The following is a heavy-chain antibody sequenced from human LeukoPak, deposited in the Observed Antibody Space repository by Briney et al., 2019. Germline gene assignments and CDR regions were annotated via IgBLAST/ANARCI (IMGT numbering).Heavy chain of an antibody. CDR2: INHSGST. V-gene: IGHV4-34*01. CDR3: ARGLKWDYVETRLWNY. Sequence: PSETLSLTCAVYGGSFSGYYWSWIRQPPGKGLERIGQINHSGSTNYNPSLKSRVTISVDTSKNQFSLELSSVTAADTAVYYCARGLKWDYVETRLWNYWGQGTLVTVSS. CDR1: GGSFSGYY. J-gene: IGHJ4*02. D-gene: IGHD1-26*01.